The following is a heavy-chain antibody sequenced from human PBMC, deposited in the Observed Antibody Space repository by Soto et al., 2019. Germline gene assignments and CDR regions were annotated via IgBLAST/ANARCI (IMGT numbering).Heavy chain of an antibody. D-gene: IGHD2-2*01. Sequence: EVQLVESGGGLVQTGGSLRLSCAASGFTFSSYAMNVVRQAPGKGLDRLSYITTGGGTIYYADSAKGRFTISRDNAKNSLYLQMNRLRAEDTAVYYCARRKSVPAAWAFYFDYWGQGALVTVSS. V-gene: IGHV3-48*03. J-gene: IGHJ4*02. CDR3: ARRKSVPAAWAFYFDY. CDR2: ITTGGGTI. CDR1: GFTFSSYA.